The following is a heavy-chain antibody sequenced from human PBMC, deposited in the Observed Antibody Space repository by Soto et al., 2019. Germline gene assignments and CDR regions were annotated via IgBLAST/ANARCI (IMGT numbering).Heavy chain of an antibody. CDR3: AKADPRYYSMDV. CDR1: GYTFTGYD. CDR2: MNPNSGHR. J-gene: IGHJ6*03. V-gene: IGHV1-8*01. Sequence: QVQLVQSGAEVKKPGDSVKVSCKASGYTFTGYDSTWVRQAPGQGLEWMGWMNPNSGHRGYAQRFQGRVTMTSDNSISTAYMELSSLRSEDTAVYYCAKADPRYYSMDVWGKGTTVTVSS.